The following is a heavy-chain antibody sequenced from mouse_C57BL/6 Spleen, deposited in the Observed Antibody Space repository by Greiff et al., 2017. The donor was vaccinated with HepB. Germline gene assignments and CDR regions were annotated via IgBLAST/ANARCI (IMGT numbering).Heavy chain of an antibody. CDR2: IDPSDSYT. Sequence: QVQLQQSGAELVRPGTSVKLSCKASGYTFTSYWMHWVKQRPGQGLEWIGVIDPSDSYTNYNQKFKGKATLTVDTSSSTAYMQLSSLTSEDSAVYYCATQENGYLSYWYFDVWGTGTTVTVSS. J-gene: IGHJ1*03. CDR1: GYTFTSYW. V-gene: IGHV1-59*01. D-gene: IGHD2-2*01. CDR3: ATQENGYLSYWYFDV.